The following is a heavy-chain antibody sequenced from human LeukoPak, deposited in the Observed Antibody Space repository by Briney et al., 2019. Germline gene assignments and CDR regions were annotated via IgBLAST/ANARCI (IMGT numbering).Heavy chain of an antibody. V-gene: IGHV3-30-3*01. J-gene: IGHJ4*02. CDR2: ISYDGSNK. CDR1: GFTFSISA. Sequence: GTSLRLSCAASGFTFSISAMHWVRQAPGKGLDWVAVISYDGSNKYYADSVKGRFTISRDNSKSTLYLQMSSLRAEDTAVYFCARNGNDGSGEYYFDFWGQGTLVTISS. D-gene: IGHD3-22*01. CDR3: ARNGNDGSGEYYFDF.